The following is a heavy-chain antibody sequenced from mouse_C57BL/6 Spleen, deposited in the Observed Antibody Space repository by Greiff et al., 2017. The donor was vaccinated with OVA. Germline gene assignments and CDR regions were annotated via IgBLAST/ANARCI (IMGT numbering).Heavy chain of an antibody. Sequence: QVQLQQPGAELVKPGASVKMSCKASGYTFTSYWITWVKQRPGQGLEWIGDIYPGSGSTNYNETFKSKATLTVDTSSSTAYMPLRSLTYEDSAVYSCARPYSFVSIFAYFDFWGTVTTVTVSS. CDR2: IYPGSGST. CDR3: ARPYSFVSIFAYFDF. D-gene: IGHD1-1*01. V-gene: IGHV1-55*01. J-gene: IGHJ1*03. CDR1: GYTFTSYW.